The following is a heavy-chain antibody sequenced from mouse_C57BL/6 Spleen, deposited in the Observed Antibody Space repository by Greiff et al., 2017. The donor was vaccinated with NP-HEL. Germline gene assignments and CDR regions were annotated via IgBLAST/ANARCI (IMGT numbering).Heavy chain of an antibody. V-gene: IGHV3-6*01. CDR1: GYSITSGYY. Sequence: EVKLEESGPGLVKPSQSLSLTCSVTGYSITSGYYWNWIRQFPGNKLEWMGYISYDGSNNYNPSLKNRISITRDTSKNQFFLKLNSVTTEDTATYYCAREGLPPYFDYWGQGTTLTVSS. CDR2: ISYDGSN. CDR3: AREGLPPYFDY. J-gene: IGHJ2*01. D-gene: IGHD2-4*01.